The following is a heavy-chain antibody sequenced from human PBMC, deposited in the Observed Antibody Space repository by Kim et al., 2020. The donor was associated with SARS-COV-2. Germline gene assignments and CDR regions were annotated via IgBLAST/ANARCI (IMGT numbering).Heavy chain of an antibody. CDR1: GFTFTYFA. D-gene: IGHD3-3*01. V-gene: IGHV3-23*01. Sequence: GGSLRLSCAASGFTFTYFAMSWVRRPPGKGLEWVSVISGDGGRKFYADAVKGRFTISRDNSNNTLYLQIHSLRADDTAIYYCARSDNDFLSGYDMDVWGQGTTVTVSS. J-gene: IGHJ6*02. CDR3: ARSDNDFLSGYDMDV. CDR2: ISGDGGRK.